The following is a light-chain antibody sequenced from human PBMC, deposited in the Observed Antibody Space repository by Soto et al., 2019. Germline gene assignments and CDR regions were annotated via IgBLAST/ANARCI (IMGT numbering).Light chain of an antibody. CDR3: SSYTITTTWV. J-gene: IGLJ3*02. CDR1: TSDIGAYNY. Sequence: QSALTQPASVSGSPGQSITISCTGTTSDIGAYNYVSWYQQHPGKVPKLMIYDVSNRPSGVSNRFSGSKSGNTASLTISGLRAEDEADYYCSSYTITTTWVFGGGTKLTVL. V-gene: IGLV2-14*01. CDR2: DVS.